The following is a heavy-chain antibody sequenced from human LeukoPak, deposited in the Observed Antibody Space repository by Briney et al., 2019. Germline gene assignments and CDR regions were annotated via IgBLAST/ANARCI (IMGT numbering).Heavy chain of an antibody. J-gene: IGHJ4*02. V-gene: IGHV3-11*03. CDR2: ISDSSSYT. CDR1: GFTFSDYY. CDR3: ARRYTGYGILDY. Sequence: GGSLRLSCAASGFTFSDYYMSWIRQAPGKGLEWVSYISDSSSYTDYADSVMGRFTISRDNSKNSLYLQMNSLRAEDTAVYYCARRYTGYGILDYWGQGTLVTVSS. D-gene: IGHD5-12*01.